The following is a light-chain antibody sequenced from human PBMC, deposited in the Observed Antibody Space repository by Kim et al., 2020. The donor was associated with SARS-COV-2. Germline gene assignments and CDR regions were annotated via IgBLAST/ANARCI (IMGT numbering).Light chain of an antibody. CDR3: MQATQFPWT. CDR1: QSLLNSDGNTY. CDR2: QVS. Sequence: PASISCTSSQSLLNSDGNTYLSWLHQRPDQPPRLLIYQVSIRFSGVPERFSGSGAGTYFTLRISRVEAEDVGVYYCMQATQFPWTFGQGTKVDIK. J-gene: IGKJ1*01. V-gene: IGKV2-24*01.